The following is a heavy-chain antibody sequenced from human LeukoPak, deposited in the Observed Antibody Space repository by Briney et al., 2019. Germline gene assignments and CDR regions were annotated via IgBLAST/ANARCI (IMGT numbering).Heavy chain of an antibody. CDR2: INPSGGST. V-gene: IGHV1-46*01. Sequence: ASVKVSCKASGYTFTSYYMHWVRQAPGQGLEWMGIINPSGGSTSYAQKFKGRVTMTRDMSTSTVYMELSSLRSEDTAVYYCARDLGIRGVRIAAAGTGFDYWGQGTLVTVSS. J-gene: IGHJ4*02. CDR1: GYTFTSYY. CDR3: ARDLGIRGVRIAAAGTGFDY. D-gene: IGHD6-13*01.